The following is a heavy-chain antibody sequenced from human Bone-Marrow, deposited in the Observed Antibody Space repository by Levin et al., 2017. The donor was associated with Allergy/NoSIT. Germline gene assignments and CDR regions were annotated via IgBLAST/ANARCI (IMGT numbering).Heavy chain of an antibody. CDR1: GFTFSSYA. CDR3: AKEKLRAVTPPHGMDV. V-gene: IGHV3-23*01. D-gene: IGHD4-17*01. Sequence: GESLKISCAASGFTFSSYAMSWVRQAPGKGLEWVSAISGSGGSTYYADSVKGRFTISRDNSKNTLYLQMNSLRAEDTAVYYCAKEKLRAVTPPHGMDVWGQGTTVTVSS. CDR2: ISGSGGST. J-gene: IGHJ6*02.